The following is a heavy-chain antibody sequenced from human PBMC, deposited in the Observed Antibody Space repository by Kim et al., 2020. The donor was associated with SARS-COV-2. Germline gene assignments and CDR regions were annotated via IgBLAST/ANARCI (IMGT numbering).Heavy chain of an antibody. V-gene: IGHV4-39*01. Sequence: LKSRVTISVATSKNQFSLKLSSVTAADTAVYYCARLDIVVVPAWGPHFDYWGQGTLVTVSS. J-gene: IGHJ4*02. D-gene: IGHD2-2*01. CDR3: ARLDIVVVPAWGPHFDY.